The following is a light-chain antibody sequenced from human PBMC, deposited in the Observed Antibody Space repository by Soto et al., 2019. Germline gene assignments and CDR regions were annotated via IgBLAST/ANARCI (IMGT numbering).Light chain of an antibody. CDR2: EVN. CDR3: SSYAGRNNLI. Sequence: QSALTQPPSASGSPGQSVTISCTGTSSDLGDYDYVSWYQQHPGKAPKLMIYEVNKRPSGVPDRFSGSKSGNTASLTVTGLQAEDEADYYCSSYAGRNNLIFGGGTKVT. V-gene: IGLV2-8*01. CDR1: SSDLGDYDY. J-gene: IGLJ2*01.